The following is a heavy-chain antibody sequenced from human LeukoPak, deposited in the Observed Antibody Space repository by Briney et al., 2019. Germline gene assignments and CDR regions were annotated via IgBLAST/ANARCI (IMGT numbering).Heavy chain of an antibody. CDR1: GFTFSSYA. V-gene: IGHV3-30*03. Sequence: GGSLRLSCAASGFTFSSYAMSWVRQAPGKGLEWVAVISYDGSNKYYADSVKGRFTISRDNSKNTLYLQMNSLRAEDTAVYYCARGYSNYALRTLVNWGQGTLVTVSS. J-gene: IGHJ4*02. CDR3: ARGYSNYALRTLVN. CDR2: ISYDGSNK. D-gene: IGHD4-11*01.